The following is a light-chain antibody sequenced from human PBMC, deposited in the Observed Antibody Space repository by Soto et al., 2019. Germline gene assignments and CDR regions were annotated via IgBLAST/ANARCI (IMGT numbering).Light chain of an antibody. J-gene: IGKJ4*01. CDR3: QEGTYWPA. Sequence: EIVLTQSPPRLSLSPGETATISCRASQSVSGSLGWYQQKPGQAPRLIIYDASVRATGIPARFSGSGSGTDFTLTISSLEPEDFAVYYCQEGTYWPAFGGGTRWIS. CDR2: DAS. CDR1: QSVSGS. V-gene: IGKV3-11*01.